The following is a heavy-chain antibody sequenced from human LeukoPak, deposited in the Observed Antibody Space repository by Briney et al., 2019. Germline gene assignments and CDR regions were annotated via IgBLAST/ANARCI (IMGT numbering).Heavy chain of an antibody. CDR1: GYTLTSYY. J-gene: IGHJ4*02. V-gene: IGHV1-46*01. CDR2: INPSGGST. Sequence: ASVKVSCKASGYTLTSYYLHWVRQAPGQGLEWMAIINPSGGSTSHAQKFQGRVTMTTDTSTSTAYMELRSLRSDDTAVYYCARVGYYDSSGYYYVEPGHYWGQGTLVTVSS. D-gene: IGHD3-22*01. CDR3: ARVGYYDSSGYYYVEPGHY.